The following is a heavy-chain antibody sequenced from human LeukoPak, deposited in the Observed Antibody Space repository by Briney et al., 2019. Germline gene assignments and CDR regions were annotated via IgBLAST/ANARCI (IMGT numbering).Heavy chain of an antibody. CDR3: AKGTIFRLPPGYYFDY. D-gene: IGHD2-21*01. Sequence: GRSLRLSCAASGFTFSSYGMHWVRQAPGKGLEWVAVISYDGSNKYYADSVKGRFTIPRDNSKNTLYLQMNSLRAEDTAVYYCAKGTIFRLPPGYYFDYWGQGTLVTVSS. CDR2: ISYDGSNK. V-gene: IGHV3-30*18. CDR1: GFTFSSYG. J-gene: IGHJ4*02.